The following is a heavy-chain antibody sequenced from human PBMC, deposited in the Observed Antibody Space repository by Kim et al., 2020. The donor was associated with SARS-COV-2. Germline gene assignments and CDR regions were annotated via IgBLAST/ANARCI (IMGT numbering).Heavy chain of an antibody. Sequence: SETLSLTCVVSGASISSSSCWSWVRQPPGKGLEWIGEVDHSGTTSYNVSLKSRVTISVDKSKNQFSLRLNSVSAADTAVYYCARGFSSAWTLRAWFDPWGQGTLVTVS. CDR3: ARGFSSAWTLRAWFDP. CDR2: VDHSGTT. J-gene: IGHJ5*02. V-gene: IGHV4-4*02. D-gene: IGHD3-22*01. CDR1: GASISSSSC.